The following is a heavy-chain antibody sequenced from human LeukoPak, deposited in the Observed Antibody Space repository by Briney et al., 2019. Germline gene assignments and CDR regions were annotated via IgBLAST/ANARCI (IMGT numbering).Heavy chain of an antibody. CDR1: GGSISTHY. CDR2: ISYIGST. D-gene: IGHD4-17*01. CDR3: ARDPTTVTKGLDI. V-gene: IGHV4-59*11. J-gene: IGHJ3*02. Sequence: TSETLSLTCTVSGGSISTHYWSWIRQPPGKGLEWIGYISYIGSTNYNPSLKSRVTISVDTSKNQFSLKLSSVTAADAAVYFCARDPTTVTKGLDIWGQGTMVPVSS.